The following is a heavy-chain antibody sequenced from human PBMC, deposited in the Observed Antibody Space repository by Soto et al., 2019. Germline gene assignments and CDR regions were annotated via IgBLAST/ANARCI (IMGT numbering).Heavy chain of an antibody. J-gene: IGHJ5*02. D-gene: IGHD3-22*01. V-gene: IGHV5-10-1*01. Sequence: PGESLKISCKGSGYSFTSYWISWVRQMPGKGLEWMGRIDPSDSYTNYSPSFQGHVTIPADKSISTAYLQWSSLKASDTAMYYCARHPYYYDSSGPLDPWGQGTLVTVSS. CDR1: GYSFTSYW. CDR2: IDPSDSYT. CDR3: ARHPYYYDSSGPLDP.